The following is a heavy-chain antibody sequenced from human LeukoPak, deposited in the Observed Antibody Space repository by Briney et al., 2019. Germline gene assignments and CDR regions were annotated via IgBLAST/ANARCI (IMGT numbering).Heavy chain of an antibody. D-gene: IGHD2-2*01. CDR2: IYAGGTI. CDR3: ARGYCSSTRCYPGYFDC. Sequence: GGSLRLSCAASGFTVSNKDMSWVRQAPGKGLEWVSVIYAGGTIFYSDSLRGRFTISRDNSKNTLYLQMNSLRAEDTAVYYCARGYCSSTRCYPGYFDCWGQGTLVTVS. CDR1: GFTVSNKD. J-gene: IGHJ4*02. V-gene: IGHV3-53*01.